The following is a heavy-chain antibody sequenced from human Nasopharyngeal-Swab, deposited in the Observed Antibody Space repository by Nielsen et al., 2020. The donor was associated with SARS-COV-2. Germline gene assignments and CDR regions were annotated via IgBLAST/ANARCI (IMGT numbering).Heavy chain of an antibody. CDR2: ISYDGSNK. J-gene: IGHJ4*02. V-gene: IGHV3-30*03. Sequence: GGSLRLSCAASGFTFSSYGMHWVRQAPGKGLEWVAVISYDGSNKYYADSVKGRFTISRDNSKNTLYLQMNSLRAEDTAVYYCARCITIFGSGELDYWGQGTLVTVSS. CDR3: ARCITIFGSGELDY. D-gene: IGHD3-3*01. CDR1: GFTFSSYG.